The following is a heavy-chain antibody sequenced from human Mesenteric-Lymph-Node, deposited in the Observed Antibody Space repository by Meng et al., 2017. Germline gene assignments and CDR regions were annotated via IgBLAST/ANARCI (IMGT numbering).Heavy chain of an antibody. J-gene: IGHJ4*02. CDR2: INHSGST. CDR3: ARGGGNSWYIDY. V-gene: IGHV4-34*01. CDR1: GGSFSGYY. Sequence: QVQLQQWGAGLLKPSEALCPTCAVHGGSFSGYYWSWIGQSPGKGLEWIGEINHSGSTNYNPSLKSRVTISVDTSKNQFSLKLSSVTAADTAVYYCARGGGNSWYIDYWGQGTLVTVSS. D-gene: IGHD6-13*01.